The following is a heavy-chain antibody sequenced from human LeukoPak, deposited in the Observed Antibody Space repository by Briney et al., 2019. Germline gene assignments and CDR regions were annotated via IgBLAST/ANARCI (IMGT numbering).Heavy chain of an antibody. CDR2: ISSSDSAI. CDR1: GFTFTSYS. V-gene: IGHV3-48*02. Sequence: GGSLRLSCAASGFTFTSYSMNWVRQAPGKGLEWTSYISSSDSAIYYADSVKGRFTISRDNAKNSVYLQMNNLRDEDTAVYYCAKSGSYYYYYYGMDVWGQGTTVTVSS. CDR3: AKSGSYYYYYYGMDV. J-gene: IGHJ6*02. D-gene: IGHD1-26*01.